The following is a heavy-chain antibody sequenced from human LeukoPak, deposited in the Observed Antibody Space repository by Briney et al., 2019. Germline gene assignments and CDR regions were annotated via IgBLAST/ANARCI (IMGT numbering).Heavy chain of an antibody. Sequence: PGGSPRLSCAASGFTFSKHWMHWVRQAPGKGLVWVSRINSDGSSTTYADSVKGRFTISRDNAKNTLYLQMNSLKTEDTAVYYCARRSAAKDAFDIWGQGTMVTVSS. CDR2: INSDGSST. J-gene: IGHJ3*02. D-gene: IGHD6-25*01. CDR3: ARRSAAKDAFDI. CDR1: GFTFSKHW. V-gene: IGHV3-74*01.